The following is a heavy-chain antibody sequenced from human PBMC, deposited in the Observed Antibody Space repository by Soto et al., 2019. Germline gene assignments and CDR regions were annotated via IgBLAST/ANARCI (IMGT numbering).Heavy chain of an antibody. Sequence: ASVKVSCKASGYTFTSYYIHWVRQAPGQGLEWMGIINPSGGSTSYAQKFQGRVTMTRDTSTSTVYMELSSLRSEDTAVYYCARDSLRLGARTIFGVVIPYYYGMDVWGQGTTVTVSS. J-gene: IGHJ6*02. V-gene: IGHV1-46*01. CDR1: GYTFTSYY. CDR3: ARDSLRLGARTIFGVVIPYYYGMDV. D-gene: IGHD3-3*01. CDR2: INPSGGST.